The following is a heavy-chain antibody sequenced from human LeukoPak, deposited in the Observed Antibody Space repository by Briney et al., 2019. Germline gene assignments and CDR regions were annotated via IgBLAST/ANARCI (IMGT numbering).Heavy chain of an antibody. D-gene: IGHD3-3*01. CDR3: ARARFLEWFRWFDP. CDR2: ISAYNGNT. CDR1: GYTFTSYG. Sequence: WASVKVSCKASGYTFTSYGISWVRQAPGQGREWMGWISAYNGNTNYAQKLQGRVTMTTDTSTSTAYMELRSLRSDDTAVYYCARARFLEWFRWFDPWGQGTLVTVSS. J-gene: IGHJ5*02. V-gene: IGHV1-18*01.